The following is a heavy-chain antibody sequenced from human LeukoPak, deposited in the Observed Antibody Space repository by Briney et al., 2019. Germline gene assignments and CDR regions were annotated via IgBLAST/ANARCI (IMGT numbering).Heavy chain of an antibody. CDR3: ARDSDSSGYYYDY. J-gene: IGHJ4*02. CDR1: GGSISSSSYY. CDR2: IYYSGST. V-gene: IGHV4-39*07. D-gene: IGHD3-22*01. Sequence: MTSETLSLTCTVSGGSISSSSYYWGWIRQPPGKGLEWIGSIYYSGSTYYNPSLKSRVTISVDTSKNQFSLKLSSVTAADTAVYYCARDSDSSGYYYDYWGQGTLVTVSS.